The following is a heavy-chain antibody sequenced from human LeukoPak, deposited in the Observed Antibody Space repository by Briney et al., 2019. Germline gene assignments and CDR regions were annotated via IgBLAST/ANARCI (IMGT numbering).Heavy chain of an antibody. CDR1: GYTFTGYY. V-gene: IGHV1-8*02. J-gene: IGHJ2*01. CDR2: MNPNSGDT. D-gene: IGHD3-3*01. CDR3: ARISRLNWYFDL. Sequence: VSVKVSCKASGYTFTGYYMHWVRQAPGQGLEWMGWMNPNSGDTGYAQKFQGRVTMTRNTSISTAYMELSSLRSEDTAVYYCARISRLNWYFDLWGRGTLVTVSS.